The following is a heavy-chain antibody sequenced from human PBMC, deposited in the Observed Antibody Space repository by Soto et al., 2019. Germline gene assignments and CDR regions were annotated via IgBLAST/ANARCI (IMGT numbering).Heavy chain of an antibody. CDR2: INAGNGNT. D-gene: IGHD2-15*01. V-gene: IGHV1-3*01. CDR1: GYTFTGYY. Sequence: VSVKGSCKASGYTFTGYYMHWVRQAPGQGLEWMGWINAGNGNTKYSQKFQGRVTITRDTSASTAYMELSSLRSEDTAVYYCARDLGGWPDYWGQGTLVTVS. J-gene: IGHJ4*02. CDR3: ARDLGGWPDY.